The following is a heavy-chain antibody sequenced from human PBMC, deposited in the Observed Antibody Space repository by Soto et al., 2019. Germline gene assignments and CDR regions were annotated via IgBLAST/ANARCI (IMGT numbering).Heavy chain of an antibody. Sequence: GASVKVSCKASGYTFTSYYMHWVRQAPGQGLEWMGIINPSGGSTSYAQKFQGRVTMTRDTSTSTVYMELSSLRSEDTAVYYCARDQYCSSTSYYSRFDPWGQGTLVTVSS. CDR1: GYTFTSYY. D-gene: IGHD2-2*01. V-gene: IGHV1-46*03. CDR3: ARDQYCSSTSYYSRFDP. CDR2: INPSGGST. J-gene: IGHJ5*02.